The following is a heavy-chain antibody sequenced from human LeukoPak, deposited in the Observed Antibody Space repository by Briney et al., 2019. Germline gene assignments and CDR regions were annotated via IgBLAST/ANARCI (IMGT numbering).Heavy chain of an antibody. D-gene: IGHD2-15*01. CDR3: ARVLADYKLLLGYHYYYMDV. CDR2: IYYTGSP. Sequence: PSETLSLTCTVSGVSINGGDYYWSWVRQQPGKGLEWVAYIYYTGSPFYNPSLESRLTISVDTSKNQFSLILSSVTAADMAVYYCARVLADYKLLLGYHYYYMDVWGKGTTVTVSS. J-gene: IGHJ6*03. CDR1: GVSINGGDYY. V-gene: IGHV4-31*03.